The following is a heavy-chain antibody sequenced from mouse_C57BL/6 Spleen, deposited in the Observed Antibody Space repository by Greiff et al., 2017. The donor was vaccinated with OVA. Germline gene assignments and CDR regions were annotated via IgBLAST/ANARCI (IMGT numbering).Heavy chain of an antibody. CDR2: ISYSGST. CDR3: ARSPSALERAMDY. J-gene: IGHJ4*01. CDR1: GYSITSDY. Sequence: EVQLVESGPGLAKPSQSLSLTCSVTGYSITSDYWNWIRKFPGNKLEYMGYISYSGSTYYNPSLKSRISITRDTSKNQYYLQLNSVTTEDTATYYCARSPSALERAMDYWGQGTSVTVSS. D-gene: IGHD3-1*01. V-gene: IGHV3-8*01.